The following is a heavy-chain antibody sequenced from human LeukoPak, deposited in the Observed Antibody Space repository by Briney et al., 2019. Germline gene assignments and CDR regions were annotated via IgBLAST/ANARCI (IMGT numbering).Heavy chain of an antibody. CDR3: ARDGLSYGDTLG. CDR1: GYTFTSYG. V-gene: IGHV1-18*01. CDR2: ISTYNGNT. D-gene: IGHD3-16*01. Sequence: ASVKVSCKASGYTFTSYGISWVRQAPGQGLEWMGWISTYNGNTNYAQKFQGRVTMTTDTPTSTAYMELRSLRSDDTAVYYCARDGLSYGDTLGWGQGTLVTVSS. J-gene: IGHJ4*02.